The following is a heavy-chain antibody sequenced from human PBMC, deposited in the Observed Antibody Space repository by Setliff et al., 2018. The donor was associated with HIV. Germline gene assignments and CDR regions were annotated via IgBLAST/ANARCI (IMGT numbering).Heavy chain of an antibody. J-gene: IGHJ4*02. D-gene: IGHD3-16*01. Sequence: GGSLRLSCAASGFLFHTYWMSWVRQAPGKGLEWVANIKEDGSEKYYVDSVKGRFTISRDNSRNMLYLQMNSLRAEDTAVYYCANPPLKGHLGVGFDYWGQGTQVTVSS. CDR3: ANPPLKGHLGVGFDY. V-gene: IGHV3-7*05. CDR2: IKEDGSEK. CDR1: GFLFHTYW.